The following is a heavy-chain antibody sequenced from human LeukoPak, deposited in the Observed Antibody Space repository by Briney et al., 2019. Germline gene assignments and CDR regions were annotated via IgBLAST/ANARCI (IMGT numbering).Heavy chain of an antibody. V-gene: IGHV4-34*01. J-gene: IGHJ4*02. CDR2: INHSGST. Sequence: SETLSLTCAVYGGSFSGYYWSWIRQPPGKGLEWIGEINHSGSTNYNPPLKSRVTIPVDTSKNQFSLKLSSVTAADTAVYYCARGRVAARPGPFDYWGQGTLVTVSS. D-gene: IGHD6-6*01. CDR1: GGSFSGYY. CDR3: ARGRVAARPGPFDY.